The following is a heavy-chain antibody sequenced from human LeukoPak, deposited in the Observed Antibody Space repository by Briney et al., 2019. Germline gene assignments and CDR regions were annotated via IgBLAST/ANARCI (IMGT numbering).Heavy chain of an antibody. Sequence: GGSLRLFCAASGFTFSNYAMHWVRQAPGKGLEWVAFIRYDGSNKYYADSVKGRFTISRDNSKNTLYLQMNSLRAEDTAVYYCAKTTIVGVTVASFDIWGQGTMLTVSS. CDR2: IRYDGSNK. J-gene: IGHJ3*02. CDR3: AKTTIVGVTVASFDI. CDR1: GFTFSNYA. D-gene: IGHD1-26*01. V-gene: IGHV3-30*02.